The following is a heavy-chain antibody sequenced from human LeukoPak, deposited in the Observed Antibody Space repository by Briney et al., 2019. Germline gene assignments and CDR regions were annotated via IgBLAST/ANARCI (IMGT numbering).Heavy chain of an antibody. CDR1: GGSFSGYY. D-gene: IGHD4-17*01. Sequence: SETLSLTCAVYGGSFSGYYWNWIRQPPGKGLEWIGEINHSGRTNYNPSLKSRVTISVDTSKNQFSLKLSSVTAADTAVYYCARYGAGRNNWFDPWGQGTLVTVSS. V-gene: IGHV4-34*09. CDR2: INHSGRT. J-gene: IGHJ5*02. CDR3: ARYGAGRNNWFDP.